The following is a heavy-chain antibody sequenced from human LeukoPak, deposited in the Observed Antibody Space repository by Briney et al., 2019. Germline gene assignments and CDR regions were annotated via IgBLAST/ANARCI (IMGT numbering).Heavy chain of an antibody. CDR2: TYYSSKWYN. J-gene: IGHJ4*02. CDR1: GDSVSSNSVA. CDR3: ARGWLRSSFDL. V-gene: IGHV6-1*01. Sequence: SQTLSLTCAISGDSVSSNSVAWNWIRQSPSRGLECLGTTYYSSKWYNDYAVSVKGRVTINPDTSKNQFSLQLSSVTPEDTAVYYCARGWLRSSFDLWGQGTLVTVSS. D-gene: IGHD5-12*01.